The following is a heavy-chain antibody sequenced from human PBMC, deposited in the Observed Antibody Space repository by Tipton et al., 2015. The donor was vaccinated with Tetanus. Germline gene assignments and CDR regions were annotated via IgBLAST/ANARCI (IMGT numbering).Heavy chain of an antibody. Sequence: TLSLTCTVSGGSLSSLLWTWTRLSPGKGLERIGYIDHSGNTNYNPSLSGRVTTSVDTSKNQFSLKISSLTAADTAVYYCARWGDAPGSTNLYAFDIWGQGTMVSVSS. D-gene: IGHD3-10*01. J-gene: IGHJ3*02. CDR2: IDHSGNT. V-gene: IGHV4-59*11. CDR3: ARWGDAPGSTNLYAFDI. CDR1: GGSLSSLL.